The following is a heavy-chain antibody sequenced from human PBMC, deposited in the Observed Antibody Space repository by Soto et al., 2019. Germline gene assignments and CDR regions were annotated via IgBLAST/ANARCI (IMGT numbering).Heavy chain of an antibody. Sequence: QVQLVESGGGVVQPGRSLRLSCAASGFTFSSYAMHWVRQAPGKGLEWVAVISYDGSNKYYADSVKGRFTISRDNSKNTLYLQMNSLSAEDTAVYYCARGLGYYYDSSGSTPFYYYYGMDVWGQGTTVTVSS. CDR1: GFTFSSYA. CDR2: ISYDGSNK. J-gene: IGHJ6*02. CDR3: ARGLGYYYDSSGSTPFYYYYGMDV. V-gene: IGHV3-30-3*01. D-gene: IGHD3-22*01.